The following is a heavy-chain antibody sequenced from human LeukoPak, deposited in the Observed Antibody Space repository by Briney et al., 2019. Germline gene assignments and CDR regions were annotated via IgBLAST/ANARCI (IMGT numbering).Heavy chain of an antibody. V-gene: IGHV4-59*01. D-gene: IGHD3-10*01. J-gene: IGHJ4*02. Sequence: SETLSLTCTVSGGSISSYYWSWIRQTPEKGLEWIGYISYSGRTDYGPSLKSRVTMSVDTSKNQFSLKMTSVTAADTGVYYCARSGVLLWFGEPRYYFDYWGQGTLVTVSS. CDR3: ARSGVLLWFGEPRYYFDY. CDR2: ISYSGRT. CDR1: GGSISSYY.